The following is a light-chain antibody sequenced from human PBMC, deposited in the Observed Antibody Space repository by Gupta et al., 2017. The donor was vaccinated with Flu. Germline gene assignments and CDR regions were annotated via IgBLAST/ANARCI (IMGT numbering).Light chain of an antibody. V-gene: IGKV3-20*01. CDR3: QQDGSSGT. CDR2: GAS. CDR1: QSVSSSY. J-gene: IGKJ1*01. Sequence: EIVLTQSPGTLSLSPGERATLSCRASQSVSSSYLAWYQQKPGQAPRLLIYGASSRATGIPDRFSGSGSGTDFTLTISRLEPEDFAVYYWQQDGSSGTFGQGTKVEI.